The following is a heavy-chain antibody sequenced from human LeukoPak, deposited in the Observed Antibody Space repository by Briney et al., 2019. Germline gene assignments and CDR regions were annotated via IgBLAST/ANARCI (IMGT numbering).Heavy chain of an antibody. CDR3: ARDQGYSYGPFDY. CDR1: GFTFSNYE. Sequence: GGSLRLSCAASGFTFSNYEMNWVRQAPGKGLEWVSYIGSSGTTIYYADSVKGRFTISRDNAKNSLYLQMNSLRAEDTAVYYCARDQGYSYGPFDYWGQGTLVTVSS. CDR2: IGSSGTTI. V-gene: IGHV3-48*03. D-gene: IGHD5-18*01. J-gene: IGHJ4*02.